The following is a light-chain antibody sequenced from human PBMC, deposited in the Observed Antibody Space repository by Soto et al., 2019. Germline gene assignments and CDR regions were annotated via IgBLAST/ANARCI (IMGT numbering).Light chain of an antibody. CDR1: QSVSSN. Sequence: EIVLTQSPATLSLSPGERATLSCRASQSVSSNLAWYQQKPGQTPRLLIYDASNRATGVPARFTGSGSETDFTLTISSLEPEDFAVYYSQHRMNWPLTFGQGTRLEIK. CDR2: DAS. V-gene: IGKV3-11*01. CDR3: QHRMNWPLT. J-gene: IGKJ5*01.